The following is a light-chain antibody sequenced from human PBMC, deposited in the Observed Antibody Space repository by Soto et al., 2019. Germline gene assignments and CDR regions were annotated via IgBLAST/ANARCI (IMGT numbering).Light chain of an antibody. J-gene: IGKJ1*01. CDR1: QGIGSF. CDR2: SAS. V-gene: IGKV1-9*01. Sequence: DIQLTQSPSFLSASVGDRVTITCRASQGIGSFLAWYQQKPGKAPRLLIYSASTLQSGVSFRFSGSGSGTEFTLTISTLQSEDFATYYCQQFYSYPPTFGQGTKVEIK. CDR3: QQFYSYPPT.